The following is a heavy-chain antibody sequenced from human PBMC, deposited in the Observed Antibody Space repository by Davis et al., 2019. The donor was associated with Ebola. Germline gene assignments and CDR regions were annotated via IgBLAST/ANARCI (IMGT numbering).Heavy chain of an antibody. CDR2: IYYSGST. CDR1: GGSISSSSYY. V-gene: IGHV4-39*07. J-gene: IGHJ5*02. Sequence: MPSETLSLTCTVSGGSISSSSYYWGWIRQPPGKGLEWIGSIYYSGSTNYNPSLKSRVTISVDTSKNQFSLKLSSVTAADTAVYYCARVAMVQGVIITWFWFDPWGQGTLVTVSS. D-gene: IGHD3-10*01. CDR3: ARVAMVQGVIITWFWFDP.